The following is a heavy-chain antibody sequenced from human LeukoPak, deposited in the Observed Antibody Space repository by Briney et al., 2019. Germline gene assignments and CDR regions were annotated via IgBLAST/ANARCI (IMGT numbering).Heavy chain of an antibody. CDR3: ARRDTRGWYTNWFDP. Sequence: SETLSLTCSVSGGSISSYYWSWIRQPPGKGPEWIGYIYYTGSTDYNPSLKSRVTISIDRSKNQFSLKLSSVTAADTAVYYCARRDTRGWYTNWFDPWGQGTLVTVSS. J-gene: IGHJ5*02. CDR1: GGSISSYY. D-gene: IGHD6-19*01. V-gene: IGHV4-59*08. CDR2: IYYTGST.